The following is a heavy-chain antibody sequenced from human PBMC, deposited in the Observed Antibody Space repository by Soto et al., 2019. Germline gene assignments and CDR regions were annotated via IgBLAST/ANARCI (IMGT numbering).Heavy chain of an antibody. Sequence: GGSLRLSCAASGFTFSSYGMHWVRQAPGKGLEWVAVISYDGSNKYYADSVKGRFTISRDNSKNTLYLQMNSLRAEDTAVYYCAKESAGYYYGMDVRGQGTTVTVSS. D-gene: IGHD6-13*01. CDR3: AKESAGYYYGMDV. CDR2: ISYDGSNK. J-gene: IGHJ6*02. CDR1: GFTFSSYG. V-gene: IGHV3-30*18.